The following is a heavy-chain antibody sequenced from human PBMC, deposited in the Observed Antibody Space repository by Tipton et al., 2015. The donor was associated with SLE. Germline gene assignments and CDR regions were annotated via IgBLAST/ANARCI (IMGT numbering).Heavy chain of an antibody. D-gene: IGHD3-3*01. CDR2: ISSNGDST. CDR1: GFTFSSYA. J-gene: IGHJ3*02. CDR3: AREYYDFWSGSYKGAFDI. V-gene: IGHV3-64*01. Sequence: SLRLSCAASGFTFSSYAIHWVRQAPGKGLEYVSGISSNGDSTYSASSVKGRFTISRDNSKNTVYLQMNSLRAEDTAVYYCAREYYDFWSGSYKGAFDIWGQGTMVTVSS.